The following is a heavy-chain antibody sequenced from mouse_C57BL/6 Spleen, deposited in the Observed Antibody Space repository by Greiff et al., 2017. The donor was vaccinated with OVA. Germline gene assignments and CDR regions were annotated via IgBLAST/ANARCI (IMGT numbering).Heavy chain of an antibody. V-gene: IGHV1-64*01. D-gene: IGHD2-3*01. CDR2: IHPNSGST. J-gene: IGHJ4*01. CDR3: ARSIGIYDGYYSYAMDY. CDR1: GYTFTSYW. Sequence: VQLQQSGAELVKPGASVKLSCKASGYTFTSYWMHWVKQRPGQGLEWIGMIHPNSGSTNYNEKFKSKATLTVDKSSSTAYMQLSSLTSEDSAVYYCARSIGIYDGYYSYAMDYWGQGTSVTVSS.